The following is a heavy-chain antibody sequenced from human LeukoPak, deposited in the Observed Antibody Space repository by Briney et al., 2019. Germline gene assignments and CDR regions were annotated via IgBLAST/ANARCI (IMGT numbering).Heavy chain of an antibody. Sequence: GGSLSLSCAASGFSFGAYWMSWVRQPPGKGLEWVANIKQGGSKKYHMYSMKGRFTISSDNAKQSLFLQMNSLTAEHTALYYCVRSLEKFGSRDYWGQGTLVTVSS. J-gene: IGHJ4*02. CDR3: VRSLEKFGSRDY. CDR1: GFSFGAYW. D-gene: IGHD3-10*01. V-gene: IGHV3-7*01. CDR2: IKQGGSKK.